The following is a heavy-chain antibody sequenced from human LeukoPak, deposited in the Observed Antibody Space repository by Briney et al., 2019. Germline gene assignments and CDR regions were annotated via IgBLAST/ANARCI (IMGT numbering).Heavy chain of an antibody. CDR1: GFTFSSYG. V-gene: IGHV3-7*04. CDR3: ARAYSVDS. CDR2: IKQDGSEK. J-gene: IGHJ4*02. Sequence: GGSLRLSCAASGFTFSSYGMSWIRQAPGKGLEWVANIKQDGSEKNYVDSVKGRFTISRDNAKNSLYLQMNSLRAEDTAVYYCARAYSVDSWGQGTLVTVSS. D-gene: IGHD2-21*01.